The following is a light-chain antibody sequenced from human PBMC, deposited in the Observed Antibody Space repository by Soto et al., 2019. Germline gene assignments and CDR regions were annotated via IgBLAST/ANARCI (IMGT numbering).Light chain of an antibody. CDR3: QQSYNTPIT. Sequence: DIQMTQSPSTLSASLGDRVTITCRASQSVTIYLAWYQQRPGKAPKLLIYDASSLQSGVPSRFSGSGSGTDFTLTISSLQPEDFATYYCQQSYNTPITFGQGTRLEIK. CDR2: DAS. J-gene: IGKJ5*01. CDR1: QSVTIY. V-gene: IGKV1-39*01.